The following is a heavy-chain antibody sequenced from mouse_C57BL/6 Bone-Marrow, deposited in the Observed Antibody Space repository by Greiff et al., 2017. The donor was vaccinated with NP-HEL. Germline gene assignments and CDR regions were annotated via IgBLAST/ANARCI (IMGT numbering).Heavy chain of an antibody. CDR2: INPYNGGT. CDR1: GYTFTDYY. Sequence: VQLQQSGPVLVKPGASVKMSCKASGYTFTDYYMNWVKQSHGKSLEWIGVINPYNGGTSYNQKFKGKATLTVDKSSSTAYMELNSLTSEDSAVYYCAGHPHYGSSWYFDVWGTGTTVTVSS. V-gene: IGHV1-19*01. J-gene: IGHJ1*03. CDR3: AGHPHYGSSWYFDV. D-gene: IGHD1-1*01.